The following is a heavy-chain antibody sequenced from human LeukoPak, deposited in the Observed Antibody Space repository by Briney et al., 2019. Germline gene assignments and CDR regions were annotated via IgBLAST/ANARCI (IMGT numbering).Heavy chain of an antibody. CDR1: GGSFSGYY. Sequence: SETLSLTCAVYGGSFSGYYWSWIRQPPGKGLERIGEINHSGSINYNPSLKSRVTISVDTSKNQFSLKLSSVTAADTAVYYCARYSYKNGTIPTACDYWGQGTLVTVSS. D-gene: IGHD2/OR15-2a*01. CDR3: ARYSYKNGTIPTACDY. CDR2: INHSGSI. V-gene: IGHV4-34*01. J-gene: IGHJ4*02.